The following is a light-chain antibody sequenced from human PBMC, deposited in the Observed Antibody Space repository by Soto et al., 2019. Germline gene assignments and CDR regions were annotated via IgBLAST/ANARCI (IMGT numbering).Light chain of an antibody. V-gene: IGKV1-39*01. CDR2: AAS. J-gene: IGKJ5*01. CDR1: QSITTY. CDR3: QHLNTYPIT. Sequence: DIQMPQSPSSLPASLGDRVSLTFLASQSITTYLNWYQQKPGRAPQLLIYAASTLHSGVPSRFSGSGSGTDFTLTISSLQPEDFATYYCQHLNTYPITFGPGTRLEIK.